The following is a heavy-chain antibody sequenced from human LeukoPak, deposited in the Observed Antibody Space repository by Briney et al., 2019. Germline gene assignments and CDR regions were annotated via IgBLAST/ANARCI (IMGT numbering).Heavy chain of an antibody. V-gene: IGHV1-2*02. J-gene: IGHJ3*02. Sequence: ASVKVSCKASGYTLRSYGITWVRQAPGQGLEWMGWINPNSGGTNYAQKFQGRVTMTRDTSISTAYMELSRLRSDDTAVYYCARDLVTIAAADNRGSAFDIWGQGTMVTVSS. CDR3: ARDLVTIAAADNRGSAFDI. CDR2: INPNSGGT. CDR1: GYTLRSYG. D-gene: IGHD6-13*01.